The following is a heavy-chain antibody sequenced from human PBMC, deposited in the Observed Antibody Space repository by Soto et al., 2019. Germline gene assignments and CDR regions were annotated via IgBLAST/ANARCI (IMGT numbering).Heavy chain of an antibody. Sequence: EVQLLESGGGLVQPGGSLRLSCAASGFTISRSAMSWVRQAPGTGLELVSAISDSADTTHSAASVKGRFTIFRDTSKSTPDLQMNTLRAEDTAVYYCAKEKPGTTSCDDWGQGTLVTVSS. D-gene: IGHD1-1*01. CDR3: AKEKPGTTSCDD. J-gene: IGHJ4*02. CDR2: ISDSADTT. CDR1: GFTISRSA. V-gene: IGHV3-23*01.